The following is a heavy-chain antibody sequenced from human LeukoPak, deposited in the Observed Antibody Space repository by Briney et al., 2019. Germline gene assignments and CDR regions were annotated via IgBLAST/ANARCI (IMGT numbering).Heavy chain of an antibody. V-gene: IGHV3-7*05. J-gene: IGHJ5*02. CDR1: GFTLSSYW. D-gene: IGHD2-21*02. CDR3: ARDGTYCGGDCYSVDWFDP. Sequence: GGSLRLSCEASGFTLSSYWMSWVRQIPGKGLEWVAHINPDGREKLYVDSVKGRFTISRDNAKNSVYLQMNSLRAGDTAVYYCARDGTYCGGDCYSVDWFDPWGQGTLVTVSS. CDR2: INPDGREK.